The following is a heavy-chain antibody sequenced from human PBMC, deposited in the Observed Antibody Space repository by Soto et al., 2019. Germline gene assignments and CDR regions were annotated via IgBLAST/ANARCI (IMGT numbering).Heavy chain of an antibody. D-gene: IGHD2-21*02. Sequence: EVQLLESGGGLVQPGGSLRLSCAASGFTFSSYTMSWVRQAPGKGLEWVSAITGSGGSTRYADSVKGRFTFSRDNSKNTLYLQMNGLRAEDTAVYYCAKGTHCGGDCYSHFDYWGQGTLVTVSS. V-gene: IGHV3-23*01. J-gene: IGHJ4*02. CDR2: ITGSGGST. CDR1: GFTFSSYT. CDR3: AKGTHCGGDCYSHFDY.